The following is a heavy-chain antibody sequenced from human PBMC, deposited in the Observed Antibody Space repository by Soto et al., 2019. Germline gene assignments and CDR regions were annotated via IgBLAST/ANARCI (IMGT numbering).Heavy chain of an antibody. CDR3: AREQQQLVYYYYYGMDV. Sequence: PGGSLRLSSAASGFTFSSYAMHWVRQAPGKGLEWVAVISYDGSNKYYADSVKGRFTISRDNSKNTLYLQMNSLRAEDTAVYYCAREQQQLVYYYYYGMDVWGQGTTVTVSS. CDR2: ISYDGSNK. J-gene: IGHJ6*02. D-gene: IGHD6-13*01. CDR1: GFTFSSYA. V-gene: IGHV3-30-3*01.